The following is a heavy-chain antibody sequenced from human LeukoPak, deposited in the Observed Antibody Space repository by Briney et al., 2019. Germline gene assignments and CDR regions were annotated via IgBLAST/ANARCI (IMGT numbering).Heavy chain of an antibody. D-gene: IGHD4-23*01. Sequence: PSETLSLTCTVSGGSISRGGYYWSWIRQHPGKGLEWIGYIYYSGSTYYNPSLKSRVTISVDTSKNQFSLKLSSVTAADTAVYYCASAYGGKGANLDYWGQGTLVTVSS. CDR3: ASAYGGKGANLDY. J-gene: IGHJ4*02. CDR1: GGSISRGGYY. CDR2: IYYSGST. V-gene: IGHV4-31*03.